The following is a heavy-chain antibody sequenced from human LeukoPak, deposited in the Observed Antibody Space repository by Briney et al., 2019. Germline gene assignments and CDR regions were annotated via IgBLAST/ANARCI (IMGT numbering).Heavy chain of an antibody. V-gene: IGHV1-18*04. J-gene: IGHJ5*02. CDR1: GYTFTGYY. Sequence: ASVKVSCKASGYTFTGYYMHWVRQAPGQGLEWMGWISAYNGNTNYAQKLQGRVTMTTDTSTSTAYMELRSLRSDDTAVYYCARARTIFGVVISWFDPWGQGTLVTVSS. CDR2: ISAYNGNT. CDR3: ARARTIFGVVISWFDP. D-gene: IGHD3-3*01.